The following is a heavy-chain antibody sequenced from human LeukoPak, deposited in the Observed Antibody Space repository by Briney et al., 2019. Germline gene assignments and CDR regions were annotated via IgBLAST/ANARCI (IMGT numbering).Heavy chain of an antibody. CDR2: IGSTGTDR. D-gene: IGHD1-14*01. CDR3: ATETIGRHYDY. V-gene: IGHV3-21*01. Sequence: GGSLRLACAASGFSFSSSGINWVRQAPGKGLEWVSFIGSTGTDRYYADPVKGRFTISRDNAKNSLYLQMNSLRAEDTAVYYCATETIGRHYDYWGQGTLLTVSS. CDR1: GFSFSSSG. J-gene: IGHJ4*02.